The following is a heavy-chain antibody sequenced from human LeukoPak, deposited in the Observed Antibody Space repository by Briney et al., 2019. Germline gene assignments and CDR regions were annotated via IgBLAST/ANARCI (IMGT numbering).Heavy chain of an antibody. J-gene: IGHJ4*02. V-gene: IGHV3-23*01. CDR2: ISGSGGST. CDR3: AKVGEKWELLPADY. D-gene: IGHD1-26*01. Sequence: PGGSLRLSCAASGFTFSSYAMSWVRQAPGKGLEWVSAISGSGGSTYYADPVKGRFTISRDNSKNTLYLQMNSLRAEDTAVYYCAKVGEKWELLPADYWGQGTLVTVSS. CDR1: GFTFSSYA.